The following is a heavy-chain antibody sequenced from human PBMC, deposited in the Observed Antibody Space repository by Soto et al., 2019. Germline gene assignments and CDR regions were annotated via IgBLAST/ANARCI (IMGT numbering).Heavy chain of an antibody. CDR2: INAGNGNT. D-gene: IGHD3-22*01. CDR1: GYTFTSYA. J-gene: IGHJ3*02. Sequence: SSVKVSCKASGYTFTSYAMHWVRQAPGQRLEWMGWINAGNGNTKYSQKFQGRVTITRDTSASTAYMKQSSLRSEDTAVDYCAIVVPRRHYDDSSGPRSAFDIWGQGTMV. V-gene: IGHV1-3*01. CDR3: AIVVPRRHYDDSSGPRSAFDI.